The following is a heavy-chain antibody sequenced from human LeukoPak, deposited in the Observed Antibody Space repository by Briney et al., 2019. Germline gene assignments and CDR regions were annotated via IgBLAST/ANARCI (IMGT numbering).Heavy chain of an antibody. CDR1: GLSIAITPYY. J-gene: IGHJ3*02. CDR2: ISYSGST. Sequence: SETLSLTCTVSGLSIAITPYYWGWIRQPPGKGLEWIGTISYSGSTYYNPSLRSRVTISVDTSKNHFSLKLSSVTAADTAPYYCAGHPRSGYNDGFDAFNIWGQETMVTVSS. CDR3: AGHPRSGYNDGFDAFNI. V-gene: IGHV4-39*01. D-gene: IGHD5-18*01.